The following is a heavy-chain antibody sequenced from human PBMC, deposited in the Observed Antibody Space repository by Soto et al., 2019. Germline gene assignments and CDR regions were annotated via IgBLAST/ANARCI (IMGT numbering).Heavy chain of an antibody. J-gene: IGHJ4*02. CDR2: IWYDGSNK. CDR1: GFTFSSYG. D-gene: IGHD3-3*01. V-gene: IGHV3-33*01. Sequence: GGSLRLSCAASGFTFSSYGMHWVRQAPGKGLEWVAVIWYDGSNKYYADSVKGRFTISRDNSKNTLYLQMNSLRAEDTAVYYCARTYYDFWSGYYPENYYFDYWGQGTLVTVSS. CDR3: ARTYYDFWSGYYPENYYFDY.